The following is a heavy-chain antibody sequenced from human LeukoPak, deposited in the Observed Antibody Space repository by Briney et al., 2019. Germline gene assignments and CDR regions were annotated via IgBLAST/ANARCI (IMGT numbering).Heavy chain of an antibody. V-gene: IGHV3-20*01. D-gene: IGHD5-12*01. CDR2: INWNGGST. Sequence: GGSLRLSCAASGFTFDDYGMSWVRQAPGKGLEWVSGINWNGGSTGYADSVKGRFAISRDNAKNSLYLQMNSLRAEDTALYHCARGGYDNFDYWGQGTLVTVSS. CDR3: ARGGYDNFDY. J-gene: IGHJ4*02. CDR1: GFTFDDYG.